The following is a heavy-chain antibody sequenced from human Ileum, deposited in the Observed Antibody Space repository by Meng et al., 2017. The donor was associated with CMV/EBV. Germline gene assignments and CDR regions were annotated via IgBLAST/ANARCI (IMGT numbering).Heavy chain of an antibody. D-gene: IGHD3-22*01. CDR2: INHSGST. J-gene: IGHJ4*02. CDR3: ARAEEYYYDSRGYYFSDY. V-gene: IGHV4-34*01. CDR1: SDSFSGYY. Sequence: QGELQQWGARLLKPSETLSLTCAFYSDSFSGYYWSWIRQPPGKGLEWIGEINHSGSTNYNPSLKSRVTISADTSKNQFSLKLSSVTAADTALYYCARAEEYYYDSRGYYFSDYWGQGTLVTVSS.